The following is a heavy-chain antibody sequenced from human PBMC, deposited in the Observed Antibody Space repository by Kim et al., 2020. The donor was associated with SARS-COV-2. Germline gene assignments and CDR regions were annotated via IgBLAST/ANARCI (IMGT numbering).Heavy chain of an antibody. V-gene: IGHV4-31*03. J-gene: IGHJ6*02. CDR2: IYYSGST. D-gene: IGHD3-10*01. CDR1: GGSISSGGYY. Sequence: SETLSLTCTVSGGSISSGGYYWSWIRQHPGKGLEWIGYIYYSGSTYYNPSLKSRVTISVDTSKNQFSLKLSSVTAADTAVYYCARDRVLLWFGELLYRPYGMDVWGQGTTVTVSS. CDR3: ARDRVLLWFGELLYRPYGMDV.